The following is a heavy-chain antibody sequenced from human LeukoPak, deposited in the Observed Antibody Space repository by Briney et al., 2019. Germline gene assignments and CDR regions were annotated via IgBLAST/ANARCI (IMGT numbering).Heavy chain of an antibody. D-gene: IGHD6-13*01. CDR2: IYYSGST. CDR3: ARDFYSSWQQRGVDP. Sequence: SETLSLTCTVSGGSISSSSYYWGWIRQPPGKGLEWIGSIYYSGSTYYNPSLKSRVTISVDTSKNQFSLKLSSVTAADTAVYYCARDFYSSWQQRGVDPWGQGTLVTVSS. V-gene: IGHV4-39*07. CDR1: GGSISSSSYY. J-gene: IGHJ5*02.